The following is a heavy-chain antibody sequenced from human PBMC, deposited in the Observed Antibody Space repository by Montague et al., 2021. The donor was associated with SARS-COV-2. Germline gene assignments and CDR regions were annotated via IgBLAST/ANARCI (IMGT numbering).Heavy chain of an antibody. Sequence: CAISGDSVSSNSAAWNWIRQSPSRGLEWLGRTYYRSKWYYEYAVSLESRITINPDTSKNQFSLQVKSMTPEDTAVYYCALAVAGRGGYDYWGQGTLVTVSS. CDR2: TYYRSKWYY. CDR3: ALAVAGRGGYDY. CDR1: GDSVSSNSAA. D-gene: IGHD6-19*01. V-gene: IGHV6-1*01. J-gene: IGHJ4*02.